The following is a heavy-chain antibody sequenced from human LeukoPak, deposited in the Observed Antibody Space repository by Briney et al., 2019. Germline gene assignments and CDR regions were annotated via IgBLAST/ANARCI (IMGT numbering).Heavy chain of an antibody. CDR2: ISGSGGST. J-gene: IGHJ4*02. Sequence: GGSLRLSCAASGFTFSSYAMSWVRQAPGKGLEWVSAISGSGGSTYYADSVKGRFTISRDNSKNTPYPQMNSLRAEDTAVYYCAKVLVVVPAAIPSNWGQGTLVTVSS. D-gene: IGHD2-2*01. CDR3: AKVLVVVPAAIPSN. V-gene: IGHV3-23*01. CDR1: GFTFSSYA.